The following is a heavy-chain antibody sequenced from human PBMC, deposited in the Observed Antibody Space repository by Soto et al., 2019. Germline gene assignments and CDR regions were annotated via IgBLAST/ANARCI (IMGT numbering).Heavy chain of an antibody. Sequence: PGGSLRLSCAASGFTFSSYWMSWVRQAPGKGLEWVANIKQDGSEKYYVDSVKGRFTISRDNAKNSLYLQMNSLRAEDTAVYYCARDTYSNYQEDNYFDYWGQGTMGTVSS. CDR2: IKQDGSEK. D-gene: IGHD4-4*01. CDR3: ARDTYSNYQEDNYFDY. J-gene: IGHJ4*02. CDR1: GFTFSSYW. V-gene: IGHV3-7*01.